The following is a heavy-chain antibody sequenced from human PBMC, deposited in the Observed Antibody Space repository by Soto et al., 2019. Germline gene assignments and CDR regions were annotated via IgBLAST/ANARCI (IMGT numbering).Heavy chain of an antibody. CDR2: INPNSGGT. Sequence: QVPLVQSGAEVKKPGASVKVSCKASGYTFTGYYMHWVRQAPGQGLEWMGWINPNSGGTNYAQKFQGWVTMTRDTSISTAYMELSRLRSDDTAVYYCARDEGYYYDSSGKNAFDIWGQGTMVTVSS. CDR1: GYTFTGYY. J-gene: IGHJ3*02. V-gene: IGHV1-2*04. D-gene: IGHD3-22*01. CDR3: ARDEGYYYDSSGKNAFDI.